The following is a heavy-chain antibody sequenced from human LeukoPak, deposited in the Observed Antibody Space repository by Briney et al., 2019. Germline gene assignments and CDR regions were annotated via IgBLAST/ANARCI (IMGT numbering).Heavy chain of an antibody. V-gene: IGHV1-18*01. Sequence: ASVTVSCKASGYTFTSYGISWVRQAPGQGLEWMGWISAYNGNTNYAQKLQGRVTMTTDTSTSTAYMELRSLRSDDTAVYYCARADYDFWSGYPLYYFDYWGQGTLVTVSS. CDR1: GYTFTSYG. CDR3: ARADYDFWSGYPLYYFDY. CDR2: ISAYNGNT. D-gene: IGHD3-3*01. J-gene: IGHJ4*02.